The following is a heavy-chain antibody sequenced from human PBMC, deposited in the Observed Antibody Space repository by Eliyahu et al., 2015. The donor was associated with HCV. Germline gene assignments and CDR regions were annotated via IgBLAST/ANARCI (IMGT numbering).Heavy chain of an antibody. CDR2: IHPTGNT. CDR3: ARETSDYFGSRPFDP. CDR1: GESLGDYH. Sequence: QVQLQESGPGLVRPSETLSLTCSVSGESLGDYHWSWVRQGVGGGLEWLGRIHPTGNTNYNPSFRSLVTMSVDTSRNQFSLSLTSVTAADTAVYYCARETSDYFGSRPFDPWGQGILVTVSS. V-gene: IGHV4-4*07. D-gene: IGHD3-10*01. J-gene: IGHJ5*02.